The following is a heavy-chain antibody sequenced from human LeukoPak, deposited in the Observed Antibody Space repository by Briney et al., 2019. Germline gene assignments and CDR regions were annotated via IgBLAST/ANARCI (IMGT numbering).Heavy chain of an antibody. V-gene: IGHV4-38-2*02. CDR1: GYSISSGYY. CDR3: ARVLKENDAFDI. Sequence: SETLSLTCTVSGYSISSGYYWGWIRQPPGKGLEWIGSIYHSGSTYYNPSLKSRVTISVDTSKNQFSLKLSSVTAADTAVYYCARVLKENDAFDIWGQGTMVTVSS. CDR2: IYHSGST. J-gene: IGHJ3*02.